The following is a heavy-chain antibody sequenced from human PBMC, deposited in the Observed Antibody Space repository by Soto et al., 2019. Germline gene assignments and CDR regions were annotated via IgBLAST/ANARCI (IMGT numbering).Heavy chain of an antibody. CDR1: GGTFSSYA. D-gene: IGHD3-22*01. V-gene: IGHV1-69*13. CDR3: ARGGYYDSSGYPWFDP. CDR2: IIPIFGTA. J-gene: IGHJ5*02. Sequence: ASVKLACKASGGTFSSYAISWVRQPPGQGLEWMGGIIPIFGTANYAQKFPGRVTITADESTSTAYMELSSLRSEDTAVYYCARGGYYDSSGYPWFDPWGQGTLATVSS.